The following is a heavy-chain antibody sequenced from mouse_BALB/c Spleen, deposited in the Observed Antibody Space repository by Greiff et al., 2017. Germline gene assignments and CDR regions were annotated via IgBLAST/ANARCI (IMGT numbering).Heavy chain of an antibody. CDR3: ARSPYYYGSSYWFAY. CDR1: GFSLTSYG. J-gene: IGHJ3*01. CDR2: IWAGGST. Sequence: VQLVESGPGLVAPSQSLSITCTVSGFSLTSYGVHWVRQPPGKGLEWLGVIWAGGSTNYNSALMSRLSISKDNSKSQVFLKMNSLQTDDTAMYYCARSPYYYGSSYWFAYWGQGTLVTVSA. D-gene: IGHD1-1*01. V-gene: IGHV2-9*02.